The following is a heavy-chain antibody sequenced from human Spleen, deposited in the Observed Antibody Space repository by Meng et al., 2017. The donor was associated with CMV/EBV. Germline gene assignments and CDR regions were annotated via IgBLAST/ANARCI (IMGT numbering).Heavy chain of an antibody. V-gene: IGHV3-23*01. J-gene: IGHJ3*02. CDR2: ISGRGGSA. Sequence: GESLKISCAASGFTVSTNYMSWVRQAPGKGLEWVSAISGRGGSAFYADSVRGRFTISRDNSKSTLYLQMNSLRAEDTAVYYCAARTRDAFDIWGQGTMVTVSS. CDR3: AARTRDAFDI. D-gene: IGHD6-6*01. CDR1: GFTVSTNY.